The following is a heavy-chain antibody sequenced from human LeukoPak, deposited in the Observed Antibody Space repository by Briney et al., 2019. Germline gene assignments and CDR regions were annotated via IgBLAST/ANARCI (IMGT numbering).Heavy chain of an antibody. Sequence: KSSETLSLTCTVSGGSISSHFWSWIRQPPGKGLEWMGYIYYSGSTNYNPSLKSRVTISVDTSKNQFSLKLSSVTAADTAVYYCASASSGYYYYFDYWGQGTLVTVSS. CDR2: IYYSGST. V-gene: IGHV4-59*11. J-gene: IGHJ4*02. D-gene: IGHD3-22*01. CDR1: GGSISSHF. CDR3: ASASSGYYYYFDY.